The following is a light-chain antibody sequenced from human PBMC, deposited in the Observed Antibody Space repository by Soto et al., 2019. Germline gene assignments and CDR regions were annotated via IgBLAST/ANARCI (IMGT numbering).Light chain of an antibody. J-gene: IGKJ2*01. Sequence: EIVLTQSPGTLSLSPGERATVSCRASQSVSSSYLAWYQQKPGQAPRLLIYGASGRSTGIPDRFSGSGSGTDFSITISRLEREDFAVYYWQQYGSSPMYNFGQGTKVELK. CDR2: GAS. CDR3: QQYGSSPMYN. V-gene: IGKV3-20*01. CDR1: QSVSSSY.